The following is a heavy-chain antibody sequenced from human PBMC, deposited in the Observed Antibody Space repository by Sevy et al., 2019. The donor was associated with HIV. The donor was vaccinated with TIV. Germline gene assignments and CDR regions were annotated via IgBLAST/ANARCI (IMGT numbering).Heavy chain of an antibody. CDR1: GFTFSHYW. CDR3: ARDCNSATCLWGLDV. J-gene: IGHJ6*02. D-gene: IGHD1-26*01. V-gene: IGHV3-7*03. Sequence: GGSLRLSCAASGFTFSHYWMTWVRQAPGKGPEWVANIKGDGSEKYYVDSVRGRFTISRDNAKNSLYLQMNSLRCEDTALYYCARDCNSATCLWGLDVWGQGTTVTVSS. CDR2: IKGDGSEK.